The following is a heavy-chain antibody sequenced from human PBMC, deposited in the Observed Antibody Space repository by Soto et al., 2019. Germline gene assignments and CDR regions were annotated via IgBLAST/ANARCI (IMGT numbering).Heavy chain of an antibody. Sequence: GGSLRLSCAASGFTVSSNYMSWVRQAPGKGLEWVSVIYSGGSTYYADSVKGRFTISRDNSKNTLYLQMNSLRAEDTAVYYCASSYCSSTSCYVDGAYYYYGMDVCGQGTTLTVSS. D-gene: IGHD2-2*01. CDR3: ASSYCSSTSCYVDGAYYYYGMDV. CDR1: GFTVSSNY. V-gene: IGHV3-53*01. CDR2: IYSGGST. J-gene: IGHJ6*02.